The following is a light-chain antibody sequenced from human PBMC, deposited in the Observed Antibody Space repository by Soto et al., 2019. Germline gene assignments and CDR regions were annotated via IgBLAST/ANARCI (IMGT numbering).Light chain of an antibody. CDR2: EVS. CDR3: SSYAGSDNFV. CDR1: SSDVGANNDY. V-gene: IGLV2-8*01. J-gene: IGLJ1*01. Sequence: QSALTQPPSASGSPGQSVTISCTGTSSDVGANNDYVSLYQQHPGKVPKLMIYEVSKRPPGVPDRFSGSKSGNTASLTVSGLQADDEADYYCSSYAGSDNFVFGTGTKVTVL.